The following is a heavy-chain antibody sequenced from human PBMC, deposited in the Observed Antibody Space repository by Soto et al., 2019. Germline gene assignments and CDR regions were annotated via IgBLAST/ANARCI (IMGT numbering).Heavy chain of an antibody. V-gene: IGHV3-30*02. J-gene: IGHJ5*02. CDR3: AIDYSSSWRNWFDP. Sequence: GGSLRLSCAASGFTFSSYGMHWVRQAPGKGLEWVAVIRYDGSNKYYADSVKGRFTISRDNSKNTLYLQMNSLRAEDTAVYYCAIDYSSSWRNWFDPWGQGTLVTVSS. CDR2: IRYDGSNK. D-gene: IGHD6-13*01. CDR1: GFTFSSYG.